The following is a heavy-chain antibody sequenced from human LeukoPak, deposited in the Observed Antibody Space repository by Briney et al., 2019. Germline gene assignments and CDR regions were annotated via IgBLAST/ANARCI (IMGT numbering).Heavy chain of an antibody. V-gene: IGHV3-11*04. CDR1: GFTFSDYY. Sequence: PGGSLRLSCAASGFTFSDYYMSWIRQAPGKGLEWVSYISSSGSTIYYADSVKGRFTISRDNAKNSLYLQMNSLRAEDTAVYYCARRRLDNWNYEGEFYYYYYMDVWGKGTTVTVSS. CDR3: ARRRLDNWNYEGEFYYYYYMDV. J-gene: IGHJ6*03. CDR2: ISSSGSTI. D-gene: IGHD1-7*01.